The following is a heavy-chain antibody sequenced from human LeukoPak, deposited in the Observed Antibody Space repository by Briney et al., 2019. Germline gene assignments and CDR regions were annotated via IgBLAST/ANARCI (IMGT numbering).Heavy chain of an antibody. V-gene: IGHV4-59*01. Sequence: SETLSLTCTVSGGSISSYYWSWIRQPPGKGLEWIGYIYYSGSTNYNPSPKSRVTISVDTSKNQFSLKLSSVTAADTAVYYCARVKEQLGLYYHYYMDVWGKGTTVTVSS. CDR3: ARVKEQLGLYYHYYMDV. CDR1: GGSISSYY. J-gene: IGHJ6*03. CDR2: IYYSGST. D-gene: IGHD6-13*01.